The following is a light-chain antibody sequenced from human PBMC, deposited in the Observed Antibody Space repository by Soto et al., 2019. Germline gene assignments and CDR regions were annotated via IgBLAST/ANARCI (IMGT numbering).Light chain of an antibody. J-gene: IGLJ2*01. Sequence: QSALTQPASVSGSHGQSITSSCTGTSSDVGGYNYVSWYQQHPGKAPKFIIYDVSNRPSGVSNRFSGSKSGNTASLTISGLQAEDEADYYCSSYTSSNTLVFGGGTNLTVL. CDR3: SSYTSSNTLV. CDR1: SSDVGGYNY. CDR2: DVS. V-gene: IGLV2-14*03.